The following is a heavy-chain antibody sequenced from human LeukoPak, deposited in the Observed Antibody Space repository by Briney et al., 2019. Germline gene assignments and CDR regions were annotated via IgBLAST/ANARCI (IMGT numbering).Heavy chain of an antibody. V-gene: IGHV3-21*01. CDR2: ISSSSSYI. D-gene: IGHD2-15*01. CDR1: GFTFSSYG. Sequence: TGGSLRLSCAASGFTFSSYGMHWVRQAPGKGLEWVSSISSSSSYIYYADSVKGRFTISRDNAKNSLYLQMNSLRAEDTAVYYCARDDCSGGSCPGPFDYWGQGTLVTVSS. CDR3: ARDDCSGGSCPGPFDY. J-gene: IGHJ4*02.